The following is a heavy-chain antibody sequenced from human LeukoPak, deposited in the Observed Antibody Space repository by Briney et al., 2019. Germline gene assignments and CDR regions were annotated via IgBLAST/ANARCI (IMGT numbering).Heavy chain of an antibody. CDR3: ARAEYYDSGGYHRVWYFEY. J-gene: IGHJ4*02. CDR2: IIPIFGIA. V-gene: IGHV1-69*04. CDR1: GGTFSSYA. Sequence: ASVKVSCKASGGTFSSYAISWVRQAPGQRLEWMGRIIPIFGIANYAQKFQGRVTITADKSTSTAYMELSSLRSEDTAVYYCARAEYYDSGGYHRVWYFEYWGQGTLVTVSS. D-gene: IGHD3-22*01.